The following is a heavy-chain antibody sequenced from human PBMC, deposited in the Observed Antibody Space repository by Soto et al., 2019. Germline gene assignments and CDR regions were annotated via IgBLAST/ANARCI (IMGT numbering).Heavy chain of an antibody. D-gene: IGHD3-10*01. CDR2: INHSGST. CDR3: ARAKTQPQYYGSGSYFYYYYGMDV. Sequence: SETLSLTCAVYGGSFSGYYWSWIRQPPGKGLEWIGEINHSGSTNYNPSLKSRVTISVDTSKNQFSLKLSSVTAADTAVYYCARAKTQPQYYGSGSYFYYYYGMDVWGQGTTVTVSS. V-gene: IGHV4-34*01. CDR1: GGSFSGYY. J-gene: IGHJ6*02.